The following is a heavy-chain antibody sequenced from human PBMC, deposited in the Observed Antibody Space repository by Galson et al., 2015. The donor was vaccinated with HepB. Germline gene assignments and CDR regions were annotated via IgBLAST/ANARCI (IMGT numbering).Heavy chain of an antibody. V-gene: IGHV3-48*03. D-gene: IGHD2-21*01. J-gene: IGHJ3*02. CDR3: ARDVPILGGAFDI. Sequence: SLRHYCAASGFPYSTSNMVWFRQAAGKELESLSYFYSTGHAIYYADSVKGRFTVSRDNGQNSLSLQINSLRVGDTAVYYCARDVPILGGAFDIWGQGTIVSVSA. CDR1: GFPYSTSN. CDR2: FYSTGHAI.